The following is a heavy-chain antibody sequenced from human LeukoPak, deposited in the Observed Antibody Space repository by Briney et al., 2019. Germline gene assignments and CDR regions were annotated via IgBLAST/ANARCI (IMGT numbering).Heavy chain of an antibody. Sequence: SETLSLTCTVSGSSISSYYWSWIRQPPGKGLEWIGYIYYSGSTNYNPSLKSRVTISVDTSENQFSLKLSSVTAADTAVYYCARVGGGVARGAFDIWGQGTMVTVSS. V-gene: IGHV4-59*01. CDR3: ARVGGGVARGAFDI. J-gene: IGHJ3*02. CDR2: IYYSGST. CDR1: GSSISSYY. D-gene: IGHD2-8*02.